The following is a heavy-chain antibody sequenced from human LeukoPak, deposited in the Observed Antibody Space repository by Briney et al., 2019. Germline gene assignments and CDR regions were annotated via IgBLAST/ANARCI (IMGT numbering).Heavy chain of an antibody. CDR1: GFTFSSYE. Sequence: PGGSLRLSCAASGFTFSSYEMNWVRQAPGKELEWISHISSSGTIYYAVSVKGRFTISRDNAKNSLYLQMNSLRVEDTAVYYCARDENGDIDLDYWGQGTLVTVSS. CDR2: ISSSGTI. D-gene: IGHD5-24*01. V-gene: IGHV3-48*03. CDR3: ARDENGDIDLDY. J-gene: IGHJ4*02.